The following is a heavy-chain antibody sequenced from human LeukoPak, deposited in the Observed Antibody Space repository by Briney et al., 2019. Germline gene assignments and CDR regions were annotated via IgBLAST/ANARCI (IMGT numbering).Heavy chain of an antibody. Sequence: SETLSLTCTVSGGSISSSSYYWGWIRQPPGKGLEWVGSIYHSGSTYYNPSLKSRVTISVDTSKNQFSLKLSSVTAADTAVYYCARGGGGKNNWFDPWGQGTLVTVSS. V-gene: IGHV4-39*07. J-gene: IGHJ5*02. CDR1: GGSISSSSYY. CDR3: ARGGGGKNNWFDP. CDR2: IYHSGST. D-gene: IGHD3-16*01.